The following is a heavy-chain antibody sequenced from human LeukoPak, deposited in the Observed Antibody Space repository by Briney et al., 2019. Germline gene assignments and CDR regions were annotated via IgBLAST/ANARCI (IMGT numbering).Heavy chain of an antibody. CDR3: ARERGSGYRLLY. CDR1: GYTFTSYD. Sequence: ASVKVSCKASGYTFTSYDINWVRQATGQGLEWMGWMNPNSGDTNYAQKFQGRATMTRGTSISTAYMELSRLTSDDTAVYYCARERGSGYRLLYWGQGTLVTVSS. D-gene: IGHD5-12*01. J-gene: IGHJ4*02. V-gene: IGHV1-2*02. CDR2: MNPNSGDT.